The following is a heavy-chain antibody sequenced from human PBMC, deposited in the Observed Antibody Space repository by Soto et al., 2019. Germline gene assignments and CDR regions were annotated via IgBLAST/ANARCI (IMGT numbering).Heavy chain of an antibody. CDR2: ISGDGVNT. CDR1: GFTFSNSG. V-gene: IGHV3-23*01. D-gene: IGHD2-2*01. J-gene: IGHJ4*02. Sequence: GGSLRLSCTASGFTFSNSGMNWVRQAPGKGLEWVSTISGDGVNTHYADSVKGRFTISRDNSKNTVFLQMNNLRPEDTAMYFRGRDAAIYDEIFDYWGRGTQGTLSS. CDR3: GRDAAIYDEIFDY.